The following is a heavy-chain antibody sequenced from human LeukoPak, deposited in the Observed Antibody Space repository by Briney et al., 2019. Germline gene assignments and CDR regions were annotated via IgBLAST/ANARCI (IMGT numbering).Heavy chain of an antibody. Sequence: GGSLRLSCAASGFTFDDYSMHWVRQAPGKGLEWVSLISRNGIRTYYADSVKGRFTISRDNSKNSLYLQMNSLRTEDTALYYCAKERGSSGYFDYWGQGTLVTVSS. V-gene: IGHV3-43*01. CDR2: ISRNGIRT. J-gene: IGHJ4*02. CDR1: GFTFDDYS. CDR3: AKERGSSGYFDY. D-gene: IGHD6-6*01.